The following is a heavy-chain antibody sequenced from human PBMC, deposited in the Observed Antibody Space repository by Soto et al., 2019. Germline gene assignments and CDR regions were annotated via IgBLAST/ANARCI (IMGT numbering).Heavy chain of an antibody. CDR1: GGSISSYY. CDR2: IYDSGNT. D-gene: IGHD3-10*01. CDR3: ARHRGGDYFDY. V-gene: IGHV4-59*08. J-gene: IGHJ4*02. Sequence: QVHLQESGPGLVKPSETLSLTCTVSGGSISSYYWSWIRQPPGKGLEWIGYIYDSGNTNYNPSLKSRVTMSVDTSKNQFSLKLGSVTAADTAVYYCARHRGGDYFDYWGQGTLVTVSS.